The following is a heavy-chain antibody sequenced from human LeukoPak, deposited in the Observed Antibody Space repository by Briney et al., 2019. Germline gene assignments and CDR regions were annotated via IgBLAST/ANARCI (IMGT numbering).Heavy chain of an antibody. Sequence: GGSLRLSCAASGFTFSNSAISWVRQAPGKGLEWVLTLSGSGITTYYADSVTCRYTISTDNSKNTLYLQMNSLRAEDTAVYDCAKGIYSAGWSHFDYWGHGTLVTVSS. CDR1: GFTFSNSA. J-gene: IGHJ4*01. CDR2: LSGSGITT. CDR3: AKGIYSAGWSHFDY. V-gene: IGHV3-23*01. D-gene: IGHD6-19*01.